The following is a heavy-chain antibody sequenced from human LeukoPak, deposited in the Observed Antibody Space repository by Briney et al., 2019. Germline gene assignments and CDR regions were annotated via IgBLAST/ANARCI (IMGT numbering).Heavy chain of an antibody. V-gene: IGHV3-53*01. D-gene: IGHD1-1*01. CDR3: ARGECRRTTTGYDY. CDR1: GFTVSNNY. Sequence: PGGSLRLSCAASGFTVSNNYMSWVRQAPGKGLEWVSVIYSGGSTHYADSVKGRFTISRDNSKNTLYLQMNSLRAEDTAVYYCARGECRRTTTGYDYWGQGTLVTVSS. J-gene: IGHJ4*02. CDR2: IYSGGST.